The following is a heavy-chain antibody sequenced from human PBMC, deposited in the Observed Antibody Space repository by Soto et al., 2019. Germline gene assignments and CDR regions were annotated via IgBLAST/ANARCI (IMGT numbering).Heavy chain of an antibody. CDR1: GASISSYY. CDR3: ARQGGVTVPTATDRGLGYIGMDV. CDR2: IYYSGST. V-gene: IGHV4-59*08. Sequence: QVQLQESGPGLVKPSETLSLTCTVSGASISSYYWSWIRQPPGKALEWIGYIYYSGSTNYNPSLNGRVTRSADQSKNQFFLKRTSVTSADTAAYYCARQGGVTVPTATDRGLGYIGMDVWGQETTVTVSS. D-gene: IGHD2-8*02. J-gene: IGHJ6*02.